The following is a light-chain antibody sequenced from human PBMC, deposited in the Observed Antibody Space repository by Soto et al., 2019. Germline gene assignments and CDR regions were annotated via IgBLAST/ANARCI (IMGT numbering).Light chain of an antibody. J-gene: IGKJ5*01. CDR1: QSVSRN. CDR3: QQYNNWPPT. Sequence: EIVMTQSPATLSVSPGEGTTLSCRASQSVSRNLAWYQQKPGQAPRLLIYGASTRATGIPGRFSGSGSGTEFTLTISSLQSEDFAVYYCQQYNNWPPTFGQGTRLEIK. V-gene: IGKV3-15*01. CDR2: GAS.